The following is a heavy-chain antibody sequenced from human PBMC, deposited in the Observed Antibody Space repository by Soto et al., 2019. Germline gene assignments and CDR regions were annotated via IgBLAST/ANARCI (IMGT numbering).Heavy chain of an antibody. CDR1: GFTFSSYA. V-gene: IGHV3-23*01. CDR3: ADRGRGEYFDY. J-gene: IGHJ4*02. D-gene: IGHD3-10*01. Sequence: EVQLLESGGGLVQPGGSLRLSCAASGFTFSSYAMSWVRQAPGKGLEWVSDISGSGGSTYYADSVKGRFTISRDNSKNTLYLQMISLRAEDTAVYYCADRGRGEYFDYWGQVNLVTVSS. CDR2: ISGSGGST.